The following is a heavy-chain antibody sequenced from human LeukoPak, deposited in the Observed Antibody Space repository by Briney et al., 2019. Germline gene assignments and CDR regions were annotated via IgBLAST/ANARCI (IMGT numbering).Heavy chain of an antibody. CDR3: ARLDAGDHVDFDY. CDR2: INPSGGST. V-gene: IGHV1-46*01. CDR1: GYTFTSYY. Sequence: GASVKVSCKASGYTFTSYYMHWVRQAPGQGLEWMGIINPSGGSTSYAQKFQGRVTMTRDTSISTAYMELSRLRSDDTAVYYCARLDAGDHVDFDYWGQGTLVTVSS. D-gene: IGHD4-17*01. J-gene: IGHJ4*02.